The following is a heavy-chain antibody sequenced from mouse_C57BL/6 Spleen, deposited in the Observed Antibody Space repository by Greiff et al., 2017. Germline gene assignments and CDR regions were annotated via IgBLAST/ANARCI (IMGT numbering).Heavy chain of an antibody. D-gene: IGHD2-2*01. CDR2: IDPSDSET. CDR3: AREGGLQGAMDY. V-gene: IGHV1-52*01. Sequence: QVQLQQPGAELVRPGSSVKLSCKASGYTFTSYWMHWVKQRPIQGLEWIGNIDPSDSETHYNQKFKDKATVTVDKSSSTAYMQLSSLTSEDSAVYYCAREGGLQGAMDYWGKGTSVTVSS. CDR1: GYTFTSYW. J-gene: IGHJ4*01.